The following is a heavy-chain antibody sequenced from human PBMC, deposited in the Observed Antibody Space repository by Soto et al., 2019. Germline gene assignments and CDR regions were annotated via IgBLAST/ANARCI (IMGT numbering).Heavy chain of an antibody. CDR3: GRGGLRGSRGYLVVYFDY. V-gene: IGHV4-34*01. J-gene: IGHJ4*02. CDR2: INHSGST. Sequence: SETLSLTCAVYGGSFSGYYWSWIRQPPGKGLEWIGEINHSGSTNYNPSLKSRVTISVDTSKNQFSLKLSPVTAADTAVYYCGRGGLRGSRGYLVVYFDYWGQASLVTVSS. CDR1: GGSFSGYY. D-gene: IGHD6-13*01.